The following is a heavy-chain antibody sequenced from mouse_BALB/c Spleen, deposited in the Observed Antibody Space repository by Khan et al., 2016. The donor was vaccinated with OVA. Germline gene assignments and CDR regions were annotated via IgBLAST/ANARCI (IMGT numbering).Heavy chain of an antibody. Sequence: VQLQQSGPELVEPGASVKMSCKATGYTFTNYVMHWVKQKPGQGLEWIGYINPYNAGTRYNEKFKGKATLTSDISSTTAYMELSSLTSEDSAVYYYAREVSSWDFSFPYWGQGTLVTVSA. V-gene: IGHV1S136*01. CDR1: GYTFTNYV. D-gene: IGHD4-1*01. CDR3: AREVSSWDFSFPY. CDR2: INPYNAGT. J-gene: IGHJ3*01.